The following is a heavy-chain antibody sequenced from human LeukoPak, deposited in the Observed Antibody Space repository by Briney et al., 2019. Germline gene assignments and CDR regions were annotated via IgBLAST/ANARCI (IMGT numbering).Heavy chain of an antibody. Sequence: PGGSLRLSCAASGFTFSTYTMNWVRQAPGKGLEWISSITSSGSYMYYAGSVKGRFTISRDKAKNSLYLQMNSLTAEDTALYDCARALAEWENRFYFDYWGQGTLVTVSS. J-gene: IGHJ4*02. V-gene: IGHV3-21*01. D-gene: IGHD1-26*01. CDR1: GFTFSTYT. CDR3: ARALAEWENRFYFDY. CDR2: ITSSGSYM.